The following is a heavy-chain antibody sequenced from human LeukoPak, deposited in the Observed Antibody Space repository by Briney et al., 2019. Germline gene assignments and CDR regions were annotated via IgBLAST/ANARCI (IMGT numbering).Heavy chain of an antibody. D-gene: IGHD1-26*01. Sequence: GGSLRLSCATSGFTFSNYEMSWVRQPPGKGLEWVSYISSSGSSTYYADSVKGRFTISRDNAKSSLWLQMDSLRAGDTAVYYCAREDGSQLDYWGRGTLVTVSS. CDR2: ISSSGSST. CDR3: AREDGSQLDY. V-gene: IGHV3-48*03. CDR1: GFTFSNYE. J-gene: IGHJ4*02.